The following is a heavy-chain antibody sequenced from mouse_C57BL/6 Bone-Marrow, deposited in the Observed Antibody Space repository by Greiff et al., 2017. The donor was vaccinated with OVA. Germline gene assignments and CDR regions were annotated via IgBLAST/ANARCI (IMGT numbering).Heavy chain of an antibody. CDR3: ARDYYYGSSWYFDV. V-gene: IGHV7-1*01. CDR1: GFTFSDFY. Sequence: EVKLVESGGGLVQSGRSLRLSCAPSGFTFSDFYMEWVRQAPGKGLEWIAASRNKANDYTTEYSASVKGRFIVSRDTSQSILYLQMNALRAEDTAIYYCARDYYYGSSWYFDVWGTGITVTVSS. D-gene: IGHD1-1*01. CDR2: SRNKANDYTT. J-gene: IGHJ1*03.